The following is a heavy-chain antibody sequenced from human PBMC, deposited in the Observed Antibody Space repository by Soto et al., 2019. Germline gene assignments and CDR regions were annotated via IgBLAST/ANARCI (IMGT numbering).Heavy chain of an antibody. CDR2: ISNDETYK. CDR3: ARGGRQAGNNCVDC. J-gene: IGHJ5*01. V-gene: IGHV3-30-3*01. CDR1: GFTLSSYA. D-gene: IGHD1-26*01. Sequence: QVQLVESGGGVVQPGTSLRLSCAASGFTLSSYAMHWVRQPPGKGLEWVAVISNDETYKEYADSVKGRFTISRDNSKNTVDLQMNSLRVEDTAVYYCARGGRQAGNNCVDCWGQGVLVPVS.